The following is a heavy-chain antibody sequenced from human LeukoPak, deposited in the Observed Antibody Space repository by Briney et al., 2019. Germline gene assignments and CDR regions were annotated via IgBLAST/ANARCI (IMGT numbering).Heavy chain of an antibody. Sequence: GGSLRLSCAASGFTFSSYWMSWVRQAPGKGLEWVANIEQDGSEKYYVDSVKGRFTISRDNAKNSLYLQMNSLRAEDTAVYYCARDRVIGYSYGFFDYWGQGTLVTVSS. J-gene: IGHJ4*02. CDR3: ARDRVIGYSYGFFDY. CDR2: IEQDGSEK. CDR1: GFTFSSYW. D-gene: IGHD5-18*01. V-gene: IGHV3-7*01.